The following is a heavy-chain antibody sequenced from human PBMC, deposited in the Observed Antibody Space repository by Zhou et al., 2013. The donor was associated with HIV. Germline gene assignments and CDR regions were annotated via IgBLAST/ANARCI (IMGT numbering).Heavy chain of an antibody. Sequence: QVQLVQSGAEVKKPGSSVKVSCKTSGGTFSNFAISWVRQAPGQGLEWMGGIIPIFGIAKYAQKFQGRVTITADASTSTVYMELSSLRSEDTGVYHCARDRGGATCYRCMGAFDFRGVQGTSGLRLF. CDR1: GGTFSNFA. CDR2: IIPIFGIA. D-gene: IGHD2-15*01. V-gene: IGHV1-69*12. J-gene: IGHJ3*01. CDR3: ARDRGGATCYRCMGAFDFR.